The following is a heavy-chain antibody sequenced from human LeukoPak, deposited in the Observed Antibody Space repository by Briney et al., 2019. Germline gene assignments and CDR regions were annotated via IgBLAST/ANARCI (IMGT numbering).Heavy chain of an antibody. Sequence: GSSVKVSCKASGGTFSSYAISWVRQAPGQGLEWMGRIIPIFGTANYAQKFQGRVTITTYESTSPAYMELTTLRSEVMAVCYCVRVSTRSYVRATGGQGTLFTASS. CDR1: GGTFSSYA. V-gene: IGHV1-69*05. CDR2: IIPIFGTA. D-gene: IGHD1-26*01. J-gene: IGHJ4*02. CDR3: VRVSTRSYVRAT.